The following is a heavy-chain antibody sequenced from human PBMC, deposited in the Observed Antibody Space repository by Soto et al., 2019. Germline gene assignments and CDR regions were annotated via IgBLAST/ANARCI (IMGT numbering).Heavy chain of an antibody. D-gene: IGHD2-2*01. CDR1: GGSVTSGGYF. CDR3: AREGLFRTFFDY. V-gene: IGHV4-31*03. J-gene: IGHJ4*02. Sequence: QVQLQESGPRLVKPLQTLSLTCTVSGGSVTSGGYFWSWIRQHPGKGLEWIGNIYHSGSTSYNPSPKSRVTISLETSQSQFSLKLSSVTAADTAVYYCAREGLFRTFFDYWGQGTLVTVSS. CDR2: IYHSGST.